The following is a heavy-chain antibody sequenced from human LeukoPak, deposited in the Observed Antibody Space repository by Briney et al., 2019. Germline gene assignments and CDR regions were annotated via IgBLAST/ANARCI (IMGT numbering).Heavy chain of an antibody. Sequence: PGGPLRLSCAASGFTFSSYGMHWVRQAPGKGLEWVAIIWYDGSNKYYTDSVKGRFTISRDNSKNTLYLQMNSLRSEDTAVYYCARDSDYGGNQEFDYWGQGTLVTVSS. D-gene: IGHD4-23*01. J-gene: IGHJ4*02. CDR2: IWYDGSNK. CDR1: GFTFSSYG. V-gene: IGHV3-33*01. CDR3: ARDSDYGGNQEFDY.